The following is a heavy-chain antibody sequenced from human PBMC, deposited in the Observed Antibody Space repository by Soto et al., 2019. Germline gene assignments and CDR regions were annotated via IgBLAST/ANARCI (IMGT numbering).Heavy chain of an antibody. CDR2: INHDGGGT. V-gene: IGHV3-74*01. CDR1: GFTFNNYW. J-gene: IGHJ4*02. D-gene: IGHD3-3*01. Sequence: GGSMRLSCEASGFTFNNYWMHCVRQATGKGLVSLARINHDGGGTSYAESVKGRFTISRDNAKNTLYLHMNSLRTEDTAVYFCARGWVEWLSRQPPSDYWGQGTLVTVSS. CDR3: ARGWVEWLSRQPPSDY.